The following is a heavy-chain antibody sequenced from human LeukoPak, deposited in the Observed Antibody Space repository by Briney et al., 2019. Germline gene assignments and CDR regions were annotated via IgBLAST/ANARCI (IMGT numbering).Heavy chain of an antibody. CDR1: GFNFSASY. CDR2: LSIRNIII. V-gene: IGHV3-11*01. J-gene: IGHJ4*02. Sequence: GGSLRLSCEASGFNFSASYMAWIRLTPGKRLEWVSYLSIRNIIINYADSVRGRFIISRDDTKKSLYLQMNNLRIEDTAIYYCAKDDRVGYSYGQRYFDYWGQGTLVTVSS. CDR3: AKDDRVGYSYGQRYFDY. D-gene: IGHD5-18*01.